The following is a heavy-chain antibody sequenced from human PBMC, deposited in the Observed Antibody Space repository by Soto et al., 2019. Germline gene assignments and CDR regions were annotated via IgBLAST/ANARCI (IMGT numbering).Heavy chain of an antibody. J-gene: IGHJ5*02. D-gene: IGHD2-8*01. CDR3: ARDTNSLDL. CDR2: IYHTGDT. Sequence: SETLFLTFFVSSYSISSGFFWAWFRQPPGKGLEWVCSIYHTGDTHYNPSLRSQVSMSVDTSKNHFSLRLTYLTAADTDVYFCARDTNSLDLWGQGSLLTDSS. V-gene: IGHV4-38-2*02. CDR1: SYSISSGFF.